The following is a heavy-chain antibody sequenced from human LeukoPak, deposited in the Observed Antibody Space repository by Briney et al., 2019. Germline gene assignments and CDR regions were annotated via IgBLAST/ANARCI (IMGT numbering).Heavy chain of an antibody. D-gene: IGHD6-19*01. CDR2: IYGSGST. CDR3: AKIDSSGSY. CDR1: GDSVNTRRSY. J-gene: IGHJ4*02. Sequence: SETLSLTCPVSGDSVNTRRSYWGWIRQPPGKGLEWIGRIYGSGSTNYNPSLKSRVSMSVDRSKNQFSLRLRSVTAADTAVYYCAKIDSSGSYWGQGTLVTVSS. V-gene: IGHV4-61*05.